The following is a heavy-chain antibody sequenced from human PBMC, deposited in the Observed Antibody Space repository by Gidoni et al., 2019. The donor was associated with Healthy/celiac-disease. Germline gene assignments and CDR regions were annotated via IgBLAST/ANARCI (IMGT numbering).Heavy chain of an antibody. CDR3: ARDPLYYYDSSGHFDY. CDR1: GGTFSSYA. D-gene: IGHD3-22*01. V-gene: IGHV1-69*04. J-gene: IGHJ4*02. Sequence: QLQLVQSGAEVKKPGSSVKVSCNASGGTFSSYAISWGRQAPGQGLEWMGRIFPILGIANYAKKFQGRVTITAEKSTSTAYMELSSLRSEDTAVYYCARDPLYYYDSSGHFDYWGQGTLVTVSS. CDR2: IFPILGIA.